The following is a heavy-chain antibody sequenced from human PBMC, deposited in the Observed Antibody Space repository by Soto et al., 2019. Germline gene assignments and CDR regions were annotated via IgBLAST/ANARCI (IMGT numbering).Heavy chain of an antibody. CDR2: ILYDGSNK. CDR3: ARVVGQGSYFSYYYGMDV. CDR1: GFTFSSYG. V-gene: IGHV3-33*01. J-gene: IGHJ6*02. D-gene: IGHD3-10*01. Sequence: XESLRLTFAASGFTFSSYGGHWVRQAPGKGLEWVAIILYDGSNKYYGDSVKGRFTISRDNSNNTLYLQMNSLRAEDTAVYYCARVVGQGSYFSYYYGMDVWGQGTTVTVSS.